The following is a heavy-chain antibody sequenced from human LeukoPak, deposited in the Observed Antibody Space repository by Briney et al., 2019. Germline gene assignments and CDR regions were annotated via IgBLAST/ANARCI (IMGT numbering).Heavy chain of an antibody. J-gene: IGHJ4*02. CDR2: INPNSGGT. V-gene: IGHV1-2*02. D-gene: IGHD4-17*01. CDR3: ARETDGDYVY. CDR1: GYTFTGYY. Sequence: ASVKVSCKASGYTFTGYYMHWVRQAPGQGLEWMGWINPNSGGTNYAQKFQGRVTMTRDTSISTVYMELSSLRSEDTAVYYCARETDGDYVYWGQGTLVTVSS.